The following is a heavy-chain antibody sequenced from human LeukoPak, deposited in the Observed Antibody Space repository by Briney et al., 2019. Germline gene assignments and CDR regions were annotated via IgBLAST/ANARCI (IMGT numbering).Heavy chain of an antibody. CDR2: IYPGDSDT. CDR3: ARQRVNAFDI. V-gene: IGHV5-51*01. CDR1: GYSFSSYW. Sequence: GESLKISCKGSGYSFSSYWIGRVRQMPGKGLECMGIIYPGDSDTRYSPSFQGQVTISVDMSVNTAYLQWSSLQASDTAIYYCARQRVNAFDIWGQGTMVTVSS. J-gene: IGHJ3*02.